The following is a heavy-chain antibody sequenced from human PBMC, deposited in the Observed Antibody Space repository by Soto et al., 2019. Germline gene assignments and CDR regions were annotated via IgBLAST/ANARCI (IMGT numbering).Heavy chain of an antibody. D-gene: IGHD6-6*01. CDR1: GYTSTNYG. CDR2: INAGSGNT. V-gene: IGHV1-3*01. Sequence: ASVKVSCKAPGYTSTNYGMHWVRQAPGQRLEWMGWINAGSGNTKYSQKFQGRITMTTDTSTSTAYMELRSLRSDDTAVYYCAREDFIAARHPSDAFDIWGQGTMVTVSS. CDR3: AREDFIAARHPSDAFDI. J-gene: IGHJ3*02.